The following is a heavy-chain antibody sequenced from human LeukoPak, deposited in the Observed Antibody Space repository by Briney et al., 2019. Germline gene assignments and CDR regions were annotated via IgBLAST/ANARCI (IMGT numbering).Heavy chain of an antibody. Sequence: SETLSLTCTVSGYSISSFYWSWIRQPPGKGLEWIGYMYYSGSTNYNPSLKSRVTISVDTSKNQFSLKLSSVTAADTAVYYCARVKRSATVTPGGYYYYMDVWGKGTTVTVSS. J-gene: IGHJ6*03. CDR3: ARVKRSATVTPGGYYYYMDV. CDR1: GYSISSFY. V-gene: IGHV4-59*01. D-gene: IGHD4-17*01. CDR2: MYYSGST.